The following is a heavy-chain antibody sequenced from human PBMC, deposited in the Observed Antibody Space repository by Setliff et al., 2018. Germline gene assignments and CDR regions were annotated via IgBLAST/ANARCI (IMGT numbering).Heavy chain of an antibody. Sequence: SETLSLTCTVSGASIRGNSYYWAWIRQPPGKGLEWIASTYYGGSTSYNPSLKSRVDISVDTSNSQFSLKLASVTAADTAVYYCARAPGRQDYHYMELWGKGTTVTVSS. D-gene: IGHD2-15*01. V-gene: IGHV4-39*07. CDR1: GASIRGNSYY. J-gene: IGHJ6*03. CDR2: TYYGGST. CDR3: ARAPGRQDYHYMEL.